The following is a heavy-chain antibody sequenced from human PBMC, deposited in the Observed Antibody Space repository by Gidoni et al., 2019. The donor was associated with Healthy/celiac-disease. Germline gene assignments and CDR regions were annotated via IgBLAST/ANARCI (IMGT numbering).Heavy chain of an antibody. D-gene: IGHD3-10*01. Sequence: QVQLVESGGGVVQPGRSLRLSCAASGFTFSSYGMHWVRQAPGKGLEWVAVIWYDGSNKYYADSVKGRFTISRDNSKNTLYLQMNSLRAEDTAVYYCARDGDLYDYHSGDYGSGSSDYWGQGTLVTVSS. CDR3: ARDGDLYDYHSGDYGSGSSDY. J-gene: IGHJ4*02. CDR2: IWYDGSNK. V-gene: IGHV3-33*01. CDR1: GFTFSSYG.